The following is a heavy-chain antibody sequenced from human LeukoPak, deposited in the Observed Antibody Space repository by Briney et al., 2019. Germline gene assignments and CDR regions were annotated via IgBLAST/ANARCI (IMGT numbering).Heavy chain of an antibody. CDR2: VSAGNKS. V-gene: IGHV1-3*01. CDR3: AMSVEMPAIPSFDY. CDR1: GYIFTTHH. Sequence: VASVKVSCKTSGYIFTTHHIHWMRQAPGQRLEWLGWVSAGNKSEYSQKFQGRIIITRDTSASTAYMELSSLRSEDTAVYYCAMSVEMPAIPSFDYWGQGTLVTVSS. D-gene: IGHD5-24*01. J-gene: IGHJ4*02.